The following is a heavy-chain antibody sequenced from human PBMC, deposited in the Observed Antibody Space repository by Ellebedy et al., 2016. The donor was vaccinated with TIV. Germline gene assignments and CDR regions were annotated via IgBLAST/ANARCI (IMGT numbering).Heavy chain of an antibody. J-gene: IGHJ4*02. V-gene: IGHV3-53*01. CDR1: GFTVSNSY. Sequence: PGGSLRLSCAASGFTVSNSYMSLVRQAPGKGLEWVSVIYSGGNTFYAESVKGRFTISRDSSQNTLYLQMDSLRAEDTAVYYCASSPSQGYWGQGTLVTVSS. CDR3: ASSPSQGY. CDR2: IYSGGNT.